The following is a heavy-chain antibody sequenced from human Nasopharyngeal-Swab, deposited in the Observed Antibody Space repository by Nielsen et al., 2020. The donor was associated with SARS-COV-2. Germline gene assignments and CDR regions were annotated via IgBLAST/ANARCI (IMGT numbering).Heavy chain of an antibody. CDR2: ISTSGTTI. D-gene: IGHD6-19*01. Sequence: GESLKISCEASGFTFSSHWMHRVRQAPGKGLEWVSYISTSGTTIHYADSVRGRFTISRDNAKKLLYLQMNSLRAEDTAVYYCARASRGWSWGQGTLVTVSS. J-gene: IGHJ5*02. CDR1: GFTFSSHW. V-gene: IGHV3-48*04. CDR3: ARASRGWS.